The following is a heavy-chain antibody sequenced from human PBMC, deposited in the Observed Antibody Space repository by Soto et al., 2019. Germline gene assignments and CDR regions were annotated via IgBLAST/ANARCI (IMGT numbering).Heavy chain of an antibody. Sequence: QAQVVQSGAEVRKPGSSVKLSCKASEGTFNSYAIAWVRQAPGQGLEWMGGIIPYYNTLNYAQKFQDRVXXXXDDSTNTVYMELSSLRSDDTAVYFCASGASRWYPYFFDSWAQGTLVTVSS. CDR2: IIPYYNTL. CDR1: EGTFNSYA. CDR3: ASGASRWYPYFFDS. J-gene: IGHJ4*02. V-gene: IGHV1-69*01. D-gene: IGHD6-13*01.